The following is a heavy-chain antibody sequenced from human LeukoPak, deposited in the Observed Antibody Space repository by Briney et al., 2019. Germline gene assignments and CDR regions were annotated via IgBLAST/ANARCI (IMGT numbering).Heavy chain of an antibody. CDR1: GASISSTNW. J-gene: IGHJ5*02. Sequence: PSETLSLTCAISGASISSTNWWIWVRQPPGKGLEWIGEMHHSGRTNYNPSLKSRVTISVDKSKNQVFLRLNSVAAADTALYYCARAQEGCSRASCYLEPWGQGTLVTVSS. D-gene: IGHD2-2*01. V-gene: IGHV4-4*02. CDR2: MHHSGRT. CDR3: ARAQEGCSRASCYLEP.